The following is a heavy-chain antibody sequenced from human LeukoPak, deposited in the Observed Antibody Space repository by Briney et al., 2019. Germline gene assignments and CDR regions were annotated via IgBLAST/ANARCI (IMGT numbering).Heavy chain of an antibody. D-gene: IGHD3-3*01. J-gene: IGHJ3*02. CDR2: ISSTTNYI. CDR1: GFTFSSYS. CDR3: ARKRLTIFADQPGAFDI. Sequence: PGGSLRLSCAASGFTFSSYSMNWVRQAPGKGLEWVSSISSTTNYIYYADSVKGRFTISRDNAKNSLYLQMNSLRAEDTAVYYCARKRLTIFADQPGAFDIWGQGTMVTVSS. V-gene: IGHV3-21*01.